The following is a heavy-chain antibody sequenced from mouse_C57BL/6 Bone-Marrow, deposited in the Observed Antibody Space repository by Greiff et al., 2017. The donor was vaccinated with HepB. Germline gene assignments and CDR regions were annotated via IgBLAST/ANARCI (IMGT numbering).Heavy chain of an antibody. J-gene: IGHJ3*01. CDR2: ISSGSSTI. V-gene: IGHV5-17*01. Sequence: EVQLVESGGGLVKPGGSLKLSCAASGFTFSDYGMHWVRQAPEKGLEWVAYISSGSSTIYYADTVKGRFTIARDNAKNTLFLQMTSLRSEDTAMYYCARPPIYGTPWFAYWGQGTLVTVSA. D-gene: IGHD2-1*01. CDR3: ARPPIYGTPWFAY. CDR1: GFTFSDYG.